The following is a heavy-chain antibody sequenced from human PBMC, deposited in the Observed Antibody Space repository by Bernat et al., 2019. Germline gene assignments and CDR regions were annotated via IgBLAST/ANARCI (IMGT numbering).Heavy chain of an antibody. D-gene: IGHD1-26*01. CDR2: IWYDGSNK. CDR1: GFTFSSYA. CDR3: ARDRGGSYGELDY. Sequence: QVQLVESGGGVVQPGRSLRLSCAASGFTFSSYAMHWVRQAPGKGLEWVAVIWYDGSNKYYADSVKGRFTISRDNSKNTLYLQMNSLRAEDTAVYYCARDRGGSYGELDYWGQGTLVTVSS. V-gene: IGHV3-30*07. J-gene: IGHJ4*02.